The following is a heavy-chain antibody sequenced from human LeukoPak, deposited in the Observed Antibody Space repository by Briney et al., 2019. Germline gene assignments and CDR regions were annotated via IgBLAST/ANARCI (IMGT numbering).Heavy chain of an antibody. V-gene: IGHV6-1*01. CDR2: TYYRSKWYN. J-gene: IGHJ4*02. CDR3: AREPLYDSSGYYYFDY. D-gene: IGHD3-22*01. Sequence: SQTLSLTCAIPGDSVSSNSAAWNWIRQSPSRGLEWLGRTYYRSKWYNDYAVSVKSRITINPDTSKNQFSLQLNSVTPEDTAVYYCAREPLYDSSGYYYFDYWGQGTLSPSPQ. CDR1: GDSVSSNSAA.